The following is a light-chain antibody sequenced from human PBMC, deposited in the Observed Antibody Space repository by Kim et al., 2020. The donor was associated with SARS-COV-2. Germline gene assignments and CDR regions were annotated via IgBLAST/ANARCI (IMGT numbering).Light chain of an antibody. CDR2: ENS. CDR1: KLGDKE. Sequence: SYELTQPPSVSVSPGQTASIPCSGDKLGDKETSWYQQKPGQSPVLIIYENSKRPSGILERFSGSKAGDTATLTISGTQALDEADYYCQTWDSSTVVFGGG. V-gene: IGLV3-1*01. J-gene: IGLJ2*01. CDR3: QTWDSSTVV.